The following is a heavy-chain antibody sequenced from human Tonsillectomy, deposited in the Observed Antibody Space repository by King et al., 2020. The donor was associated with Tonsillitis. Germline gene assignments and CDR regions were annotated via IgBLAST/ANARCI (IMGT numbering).Heavy chain of an antibody. CDR2: IRYDGSKK. CDR3: AKDRVYRGNRSRGSFDY. Sequence: VQLVESGGGVVQPGGSLSLSCAASGFTFSDYGIHWVRQVAGKGLEWVTFIRYDGSKKYYTDSVKGRFTISRDNSKNMLYLQMNSLRAEDTALYYCAKDRVYRGNRSRGSFDYWGQGTLVTVSS. D-gene: IGHD2-21*01. CDR1: GFTFSDYG. V-gene: IGHV3-30*02. J-gene: IGHJ4*02.